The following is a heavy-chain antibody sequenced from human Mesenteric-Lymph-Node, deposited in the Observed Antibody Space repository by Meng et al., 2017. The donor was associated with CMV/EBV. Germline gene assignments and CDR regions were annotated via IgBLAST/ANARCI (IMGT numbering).Heavy chain of an antibody. CDR1: GFTVSSNY. J-gene: IGHJ6*02. D-gene: IGHD3-16*01. CDR2: IYSGGSST. V-gene: IGHV3-23*03. Sequence: GESLKISCAASGFTVSSNYMNWVRQAPGKGLEWVSVIYSGGSSTYYADSVKGRFTISRDNSKNTLYLQMNSLRAEDTAVYYCAKDLKAPLVRGGTYYYYGMDVWGQGTTVTVSS. CDR3: AKDLKAPLVRGGTYYYYGMDV.